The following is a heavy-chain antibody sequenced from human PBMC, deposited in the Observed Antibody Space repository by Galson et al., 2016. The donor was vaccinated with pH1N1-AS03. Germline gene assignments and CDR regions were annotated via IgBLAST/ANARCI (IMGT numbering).Heavy chain of an antibody. V-gene: IGHV1-18*01. Sequence: SVKVSCKASGYTFVNYSISWVRRAPGQGLEWMGWISGYDGHTGYAQKFQGRVTMTTDTSTNTAYMELRSLTSDDTAVYYCARDESGYMYWGQGTLVTVSS. CDR2: ISGYDGHT. J-gene: IGHJ4*02. CDR3: ARDESGYMY. CDR1: GYTFVNYS. D-gene: IGHD3-3*01.